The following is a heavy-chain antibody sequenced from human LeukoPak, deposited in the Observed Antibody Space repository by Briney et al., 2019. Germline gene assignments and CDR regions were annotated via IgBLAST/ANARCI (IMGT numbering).Heavy chain of an antibody. CDR1: GFTFSSYG. CDR2: VWNDGTKK. J-gene: IGHJ4*02. D-gene: IGHD4-17*01. CDR3: ARGVLPSDGDTDY. Sequence: GGSLRLSCEASGFTFSSYGMHWVRQAPGKGLEWVAAVWNDGTKKYYADSVKGRFTISRDNSKSTLYLQMNSLRAEDTAVYYCARGVLPSDGDTDYWGQGTLVTVSS. V-gene: IGHV3-33*01.